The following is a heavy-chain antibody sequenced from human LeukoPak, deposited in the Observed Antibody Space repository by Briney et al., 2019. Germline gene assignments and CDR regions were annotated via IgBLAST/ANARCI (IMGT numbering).Heavy chain of an antibody. V-gene: IGHV3-23*01. CDR1: GFTFTNDA. D-gene: IGHD3-9*01. J-gene: IGHJ4*02. Sequence: QSGTSLRLSCVASGFTFTNDAMGWVRQAPGKGLEWVSAITGSDGSSYYEDSVKGRVTISRDPSENTRYLQVNSLRAEDTAVYYCAKWGDYGILAGYYVPQYWGQGTLVTVSS. CDR3: AKWGDYGILAGYYVPQY. CDR2: ITGSDGSS.